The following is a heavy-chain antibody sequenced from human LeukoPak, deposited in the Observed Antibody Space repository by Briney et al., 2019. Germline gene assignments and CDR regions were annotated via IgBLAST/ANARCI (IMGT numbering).Heavy chain of an antibody. CDR2: ISYHGRDK. V-gene: IGHV3-30*18. CDR1: GFSISDYG. J-gene: IGHJ4*02. Sequence: GGSLRLSCSASGFSISDYGMHWVRQAPGKGLEWVAVISYHGRDKFYADSVKGRFTISRDTSKNTLYLQMDSLRVEDTAVYYCAKEVVAGTFGSDYWGQGTLVTVSS. CDR3: AKEVVAGTFGSDY. D-gene: IGHD6-19*01.